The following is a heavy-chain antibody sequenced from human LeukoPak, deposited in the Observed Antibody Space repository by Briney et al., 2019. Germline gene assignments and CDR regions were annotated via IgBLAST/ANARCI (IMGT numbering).Heavy chain of an antibody. CDR3: ARRTIFGVVLDY. CDR1: GGSISSGGYY. V-gene: IGHV4-31*03. Sequence: SETLSLTCTVSGGSISSGGYYWSWIRQHPGKGLEWIGYIYYSGSTYYNPSLKSRVTISVDTSKNQFSLKLSPVTAADTAVYYCARRTIFGVVLDYWGQGTLVTVSS. CDR2: IYYSGST. D-gene: IGHD3-3*01. J-gene: IGHJ4*02.